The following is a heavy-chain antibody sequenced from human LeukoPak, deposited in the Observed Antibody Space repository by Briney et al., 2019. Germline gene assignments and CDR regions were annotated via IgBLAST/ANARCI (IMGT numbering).Heavy chain of an antibody. CDR3: ARAGDQYFEY. Sequence: ASVKVSCKASGDTFSYYYIHWVRQAPGQGLEWMGIINPTGDDANYTQNFQGRVTLTRDTSASTVYMELTSLRSEDTAVYYCARAGDQYFEYWGQGTPVTVSS. D-gene: IGHD3-10*01. J-gene: IGHJ4*02. CDR1: GDTFSYYY. V-gene: IGHV1-46*01. CDR2: INPTGDDA.